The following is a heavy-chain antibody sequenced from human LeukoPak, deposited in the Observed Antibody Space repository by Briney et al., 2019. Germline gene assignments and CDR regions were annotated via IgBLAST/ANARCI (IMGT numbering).Heavy chain of an antibody. J-gene: IGHJ6*02. Sequence: GGSLRLSCAASGFTFGSYGIHWVRQAPGKGLEWVAVTWYDGSNKYYADSVKGRFTISRDNSKNTLYLQMNSLRAEDTAVYYCVSGYSYGSFGHGMDVWGQGTTVTVSS. D-gene: IGHD5-18*01. CDR1: GFTFGSYG. CDR2: TWYDGSNK. V-gene: IGHV3-33*01. CDR3: VSGYSYGSFGHGMDV.